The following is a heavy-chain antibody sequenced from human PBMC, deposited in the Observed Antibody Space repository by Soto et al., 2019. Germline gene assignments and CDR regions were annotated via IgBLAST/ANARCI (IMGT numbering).Heavy chain of an antibody. D-gene: IGHD5-18*01. CDR3: ARGNSYGYNWFDP. V-gene: IGHV4-31*03. J-gene: IGHJ5*02. Sequence: TLSLTCTVSGGSISSGGYYWSWIRQHPGKGLEWIGYIYYSGSTYYNPSLKSRVTISVDTSKNQFSLKLSSVTAADTAVYYCARGNSYGYNWFDPRGQGTLVTVSS. CDR1: GGSISSGGYY. CDR2: IYYSGST.